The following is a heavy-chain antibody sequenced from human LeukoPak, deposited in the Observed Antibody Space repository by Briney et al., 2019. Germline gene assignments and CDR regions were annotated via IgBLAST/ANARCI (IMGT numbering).Heavy chain of an antibody. Sequence: SGGSLRLSCAASGFTFSSYWMSWVRQAPGKGLEWVANIKQDGSEKYYVDSVKGRFTISRDNAKNSLYLQMNSLRAEDTAVYYCARDYTISYCGGDCYLSYFDYWGQGTLVTVSS. D-gene: IGHD2-21*02. CDR3: ARDYTISYCGGDCYLSYFDY. CDR2: IKQDGSEK. V-gene: IGHV3-7*01. CDR1: GFTFSSYW. J-gene: IGHJ4*02.